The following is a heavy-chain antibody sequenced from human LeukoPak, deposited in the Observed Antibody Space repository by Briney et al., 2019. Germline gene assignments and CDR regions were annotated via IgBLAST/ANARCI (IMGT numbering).Heavy chain of an antibody. J-gene: IGHJ4*02. Sequence: PGGSLRLSCAASGFTFSTYGMRWVRQAPGKGLEWVSVIYSGGSTYYADSVKGRFTISRDNSKNTLYLQMNSLRAEDTAVYYCAGGVGYYGSGSYYYYWGRGTLVTVSS. V-gene: IGHV3-53*01. D-gene: IGHD3-10*01. CDR2: IYSGGST. CDR1: GFTFSTYG. CDR3: AGGVGYYGSGSYYYY.